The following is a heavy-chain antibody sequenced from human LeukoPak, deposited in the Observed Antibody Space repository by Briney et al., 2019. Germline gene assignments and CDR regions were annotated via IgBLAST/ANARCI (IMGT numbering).Heavy chain of an antibody. J-gene: IGHJ6*03. CDR3: ARLRAGRGWYYMDV. V-gene: IGHV4-39*01. D-gene: IGHD6-19*01. CDR1: GGSISSSSYY. Sequence: SQTLSLTCTVSGGSISSSSYYWGWIRQPPGKGLEWIGSIYYSGSTYYNPSLKSRVTISVDTSKNQFSLKLSSVTAADTAVYYCARLRAGRGWYYMDVWGKGTTVTISS. CDR2: IYYSGST.